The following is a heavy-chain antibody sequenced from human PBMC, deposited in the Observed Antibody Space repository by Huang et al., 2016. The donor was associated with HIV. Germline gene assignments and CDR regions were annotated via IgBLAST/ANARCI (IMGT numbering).Heavy chain of an antibody. CDR3: ASGLSLVYYLYYMDV. CDR1: GGTFNNYA. CDR2: IIPIFGTA. Sequence: QVQLVPSGAEVKKPGSSVKVSCKASGGTFNNYAFSWVRQAPGQGLGWMGGIIPIFGTANYAQKVQDRVTITADESTSTAYMELSSLRSEDTAIYYCASGLSLVYYLYYMDVWGKGTTVTVSS. J-gene: IGHJ6*03. D-gene: IGHD3-16*02. V-gene: IGHV1-69*13.